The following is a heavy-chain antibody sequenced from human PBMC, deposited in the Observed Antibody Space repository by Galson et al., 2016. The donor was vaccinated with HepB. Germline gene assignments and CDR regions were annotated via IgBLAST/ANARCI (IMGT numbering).Heavy chain of an antibody. CDR3: MKGRGAGTTGDERCFDY. Sequence: SLRLSCAASGFTFTTYAMTWVRQAPGKGLEWVAGLDPGGGISSYADSVKGRFTISRDTSKNTLSLQMNSLRVEDTAVYYCMKGRGAGTTGDERCFDYWGRGTLVTVSS. CDR2: LDPGGGIS. J-gene: IGHJ4*02. CDR1: GFTFTTYA. D-gene: IGHD1-7*01. V-gene: IGHV3-23*01.